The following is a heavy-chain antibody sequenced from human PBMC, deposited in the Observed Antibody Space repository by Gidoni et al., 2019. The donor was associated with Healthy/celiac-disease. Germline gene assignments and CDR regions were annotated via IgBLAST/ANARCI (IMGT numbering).Heavy chain of an antibody. Sequence: HVQLVSSGGGVVLPGRSLRLSCAPCAFPFIGYGMHWVRQAPGKGLEWVAVISYDGSNKDYADSVKGRFTISRDNSKNTLYLQMNSRRDEDTAVYYCAKDRGKDRLMLYFDYWGQGTLVTVSS. CDR2: ISYDGSNK. CDR3: AKDRGKDRLMLYFDY. CDR1: AFPFIGYG. D-gene: IGHD3-10*02. V-gene: IGHV3-30*18. J-gene: IGHJ4*02.